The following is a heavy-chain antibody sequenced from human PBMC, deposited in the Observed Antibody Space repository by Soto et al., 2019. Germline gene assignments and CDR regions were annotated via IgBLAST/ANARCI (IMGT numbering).Heavy chain of an antibody. D-gene: IGHD2-15*01. CDR1: GFTFGDYG. CDR2: VSSDGSDL. J-gene: IGHJ6*02. V-gene: IGHV3-30*18. CDR3: AQDQRFAALYPYYAMDV. Sequence: QMQLVESGGGVVQPGGSIRLSCRVSGFTFGDYGLHWVRQAPGKGLEWLAVVSSDGSDLYHADSVKGRFTISRDNSRNTLFLQMTSLKSEDTAVYFCAQDQRFAALYPYYAMDVWGQGTTVTVS.